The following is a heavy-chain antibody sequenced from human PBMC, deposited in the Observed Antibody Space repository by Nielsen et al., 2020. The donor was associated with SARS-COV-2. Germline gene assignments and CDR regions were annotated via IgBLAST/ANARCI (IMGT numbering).Heavy chain of an antibody. D-gene: IGHD6-13*01. CDR1: GYTFTGYY. Sequence: ASVKVSCKASGYTFTGYYMHWVRQAPGQGLEWMGWINPNSGGTNYAQKFQGWVTMTRDTSISTAYMELSRLRSDDTAVYYCARERAAGAKYYYYYYMDVWGKGTTVTVSS. CDR2: INPNSGGT. J-gene: IGHJ6*03. CDR3: ARERAAGAKYYYYYYMDV. V-gene: IGHV1-2*04.